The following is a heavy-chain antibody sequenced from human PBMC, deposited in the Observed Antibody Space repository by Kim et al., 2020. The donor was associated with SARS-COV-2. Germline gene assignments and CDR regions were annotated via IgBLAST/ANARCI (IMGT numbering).Heavy chain of an antibody. CDR2: T. CDR3: ARIYSSYFYLDV. Sequence: TDYNPSLTSRVTMSADTSKNHFSLRRSSVPAADTAVYYCARIYSSYFYLDVWGKGTSVTVSS. D-gene: IGHD2-15*01. V-gene: IGHV4-39*01. J-gene: IGHJ6*03.